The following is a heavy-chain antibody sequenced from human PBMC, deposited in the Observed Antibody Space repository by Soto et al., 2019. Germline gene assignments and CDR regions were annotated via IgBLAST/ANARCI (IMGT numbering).Heavy chain of an antibody. D-gene: IGHD6-6*01. Sequence: PGGSLRLSCAASGFTFSSYGMHWVRQAPGKGLEWVAIIWYDGSNQYYADSVKGRFSISRDNSKNTLYLQMNSLRPEDTAVYYCARSEHSSSGRLDYWGQGTLVTVSS. CDR1: GFTFSSYG. CDR2: IWYDGSNQ. CDR3: ARSEHSSSGRLDY. J-gene: IGHJ4*02. V-gene: IGHV3-33*01.